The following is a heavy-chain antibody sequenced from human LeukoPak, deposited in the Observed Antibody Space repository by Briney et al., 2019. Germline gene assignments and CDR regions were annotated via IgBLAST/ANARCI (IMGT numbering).Heavy chain of an antibody. CDR2: IYYSGNT. Sequence: PSETLSLTCIVSGGSISSTTYYWGWIRQPSGKRLEWIGSIYYSGNTYYNPSLKSRVTISVDTSKNQFSLKLSSVTAADTAVYYCARQGNYYDSSGYYVVDYWGQGTLVTVSS. CDR1: GGSISSTTYY. CDR3: ARQGNYYDSSGYYVVDY. D-gene: IGHD3-22*01. V-gene: IGHV4-39*01. J-gene: IGHJ4*02.